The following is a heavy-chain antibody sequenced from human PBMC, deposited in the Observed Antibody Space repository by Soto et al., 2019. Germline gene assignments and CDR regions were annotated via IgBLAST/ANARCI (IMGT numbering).Heavy chain of an antibody. Sequence: QVQLVQSGAEVKKPGSSVKVSCKASGGTFSSYAISWVRQAPGQGLEWMGGIIPIFGTANYAQKFQGRVTITADESTSTAYMELSSLRSEDTAVYYCARDQTTVTTEYRGGMDVWGQGTTVTVSS. CDR2: IIPIFGTA. CDR3: ARDQTTVTTEYRGGMDV. V-gene: IGHV1-69*01. J-gene: IGHJ6*02. CDR1: GGTFSSYA. D-gene: IGHD4-17*01.